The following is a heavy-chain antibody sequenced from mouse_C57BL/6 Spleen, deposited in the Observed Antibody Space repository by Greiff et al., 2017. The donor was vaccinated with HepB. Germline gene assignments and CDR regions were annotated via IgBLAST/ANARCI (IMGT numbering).Heavy chain of an antibody. CDR1: GYSITSGYY. CDR2: ISYDGSN. D-gene: IGHD4-1*01. Sequence: EVQLQESGPGLVKPSQSLSLTCSVTGYSITSGYYWNWIRQFPGNKLEWMGYISYDGSNNYNPSLKNRISITRDTSKNQFFLKLNSVTTEDTATYYCARELGGKGYYAMDYWGQGTSVTVSS. J-gene: IGHJ4*01. CDR3: ARELGGKGYYAMDY. V-gene: IGHV3-6*01.